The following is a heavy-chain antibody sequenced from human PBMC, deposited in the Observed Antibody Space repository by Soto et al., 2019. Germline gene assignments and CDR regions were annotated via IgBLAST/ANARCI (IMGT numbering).Heavy chain of an antibody. CDR1: GFTFSSYA. J-gene: IGHJ4*02. Sequence: GGSLRLSCAASGFTFSSYAMSWVRQAPGKGLEWVSAISGSGGSTYYADSVKGRFTISRDNSKNTLYLQMNSLRAEDTAVYYCAKDSSSSGWPYYFDYWGQGTLVTVSS. CDR3: AKDSSSSGWPYYFDY. V-gene: IGHV3-23*01. D-gene: IGHD6-19*01. CDR2: ISGSGGST.